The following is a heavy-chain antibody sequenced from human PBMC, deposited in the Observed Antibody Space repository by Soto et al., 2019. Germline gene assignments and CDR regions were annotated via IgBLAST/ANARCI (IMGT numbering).Heavy chain of an antibody. J-gene: IGHJ4*02. V-gene: IGHV1-2*02. CDR3: AKGYSTGWYAWVFFDY. Sequence: QVQLVQSGAEVKNPGASVKVSCKTSGDTFTGYYMHWVRQAPGQGLEWMGWINPHSGDTDYAQTFQGRVTMTRDTSISTAYMELSRLRSNDTAFYYCAKGYSTGWYAWVFFDYWGQGTLVTVSP. D-gene: IGHD6-19*01. CDR1: GDTFTGYY. CDR2: INPHSGDT.